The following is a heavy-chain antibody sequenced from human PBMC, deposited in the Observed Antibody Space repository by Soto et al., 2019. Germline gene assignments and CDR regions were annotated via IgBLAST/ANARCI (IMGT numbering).Heavy chain of an antibody. V-gene: IGHV4-59*01. CDR3: SSIRHTMVRGWFDP. CDR2: IYYSGST. J-gene: IGHJ5*02. Sequence: PSETLSLTCTVSGGSISRYYWSWIRQPPGKGLEWIGYIYYSGSTNINPSAKRRVTISVDTSKNLYSLKLSSVTAADTAVHCFSSIRHTMVRGWFDPWRQGNLVTVSS. D-gene: IGHD3-10*01. CDR1: GGSISRYY.